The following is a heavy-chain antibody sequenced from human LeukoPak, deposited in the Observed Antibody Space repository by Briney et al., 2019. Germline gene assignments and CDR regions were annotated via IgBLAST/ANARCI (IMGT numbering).Heavy chain of an antibody. J-gene: IGHJ4*02. D-gene: IGHD3-16*02. CDR3: ARGVHVWGSYRYFDY. CDR1: GYTFTGYY. CDR2: INPNSGGT. Sequence: ASVKVSCKASGYTFTGYYVHWVRQAPGQGLEWMGWINPNSGGTNYAQKFQGRVTMTRDTSISTAYMELSRLRSDDTAVYYCARGVHVWGSYRYFDYWGQGTLVTVSS. V-gene: IGHV1-2*02.